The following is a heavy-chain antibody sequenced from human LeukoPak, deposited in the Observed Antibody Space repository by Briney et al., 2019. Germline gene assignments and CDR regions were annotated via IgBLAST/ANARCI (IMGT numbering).Heavy chain of an antibody. Sequence: PSNTLSLTCTVSGGAISSYYWSWIRQPPGKALEWIGYIYTSGSTNYNPSLKSRVTISVDTSKNQFSLNRSSAITADTAVYYCARLNKRGYCSSTSCYNRDYYYYMDVWGKGTTVTVSS. V-gene: IGHV4-4*08. D-gene: IGHD2-2*02. J-gene: IGHJ6*03. CDR1: GGAISSYY. CDR2: IYTSGST. CDR3: ARLNKRGYCSSTSCYNRDYYYYMDV.